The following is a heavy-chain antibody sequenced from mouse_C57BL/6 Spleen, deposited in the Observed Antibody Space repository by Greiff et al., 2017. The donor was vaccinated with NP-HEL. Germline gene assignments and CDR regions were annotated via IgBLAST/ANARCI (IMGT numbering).Heavy chain of an antibody. CDR3: SRKGWDAMDY. V-gene: IGHV2-2*01. D-gene: IGHD3-3*01. J-gene: IGHJ4*01. CDR2: IWSGGST. CDR1: GFSLTSYG. Sequence: VQLQQSGPGLVQPSQCLSITCTVSGFSLTSYGVHWVRQSPGKGLEWLGVIWSGGSTDYNAAFISRLSISKDNSKSQVFFKMNSLQAADTARYYWSRKGWDAMDYWGQGTSVTVSS.